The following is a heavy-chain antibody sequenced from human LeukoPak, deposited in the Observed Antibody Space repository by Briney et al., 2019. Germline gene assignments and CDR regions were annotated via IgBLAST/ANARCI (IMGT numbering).Heavy chain of an antibody. CDR1: GFTFSSYA. V-gene: IGHV3-7*01. J-gene: IGHJ4*02. CDR3: ARAGTAMVKSRFDY. D-gene: IGHD5-18*01. Sequence: GGSLRLSCAASGFTFSSYAMSWVRQAPGKGLEWVANIKQDGSEKYYVDSVKGRFTISRDNAKNSLYLQMNSLRAEDTAVYYCARAGTAMVKSRFDYWGQGTLVTVSS. CDR2: IKQDGSEK.